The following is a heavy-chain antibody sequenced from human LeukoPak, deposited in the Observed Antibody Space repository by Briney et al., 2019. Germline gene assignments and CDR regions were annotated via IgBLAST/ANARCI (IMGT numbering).Heavy chain of an antibody. CDR1: GYSISSGYY. CDR2: IYHSGST. Sequence: SETLSLTCAVSGYSISSGYYWGWIRQPPGKGLEWIGSIYHSGSTYYNPSLKSRVTISVDTSKNQFSLKLSFVTAADTAVYYCARPIVGDYYYMDVWGKGTTVTVSS. V-gene: IGHV4-38-2*01. J-gene: IGHJ6*03. D-gene: IGHD2-15*01. CDR3: ARPIVGDYYYMDV.